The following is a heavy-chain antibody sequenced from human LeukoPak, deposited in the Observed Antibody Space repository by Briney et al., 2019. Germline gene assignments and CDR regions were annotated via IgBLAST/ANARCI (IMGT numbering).Heavy chain of an antibody. CDR2: IYYSGST. Sequence: SETLSLTCTVSGGSISSSSYYWGWIRQPPGKGLEWIGSIYYSGSTYYNPSLKSRVTISVDTSKNQFSLKLSSVTAADTAVYYCAARRGYIAAALIWGQGTLVTVSS. D-gene: IGHD6-13*01. V-gene: IGHV4-39*01. CDR3: AARRGYIAAALI. CDR1: GGSISSSSYY. J-gene: IGHJ4*02.